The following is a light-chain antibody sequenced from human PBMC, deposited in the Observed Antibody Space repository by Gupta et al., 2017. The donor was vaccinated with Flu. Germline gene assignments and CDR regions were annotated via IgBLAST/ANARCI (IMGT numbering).Light chain of an antibody. CDR2: RAS. CDR1: QSINNY. J-gene: IGKJ3*01. CDR3: QQSYSTPLLT. V-gene: IGKV1-39*01. Sequence: SSLSASVGDRVTITCRASQSINNYLNWYQKKPGEASKLLVYRASSLQSGVPSRFSGSGSGTDFTLTISSLQPEDCASYFCQQSYSTPLLTFGPGTKVDIK.